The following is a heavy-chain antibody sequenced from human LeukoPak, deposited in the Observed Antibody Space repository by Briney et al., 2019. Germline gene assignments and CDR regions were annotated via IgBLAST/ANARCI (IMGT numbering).Heavy chain of an antibody. D-gene: IGHD2-15*01. CDR1: GGSISDYH. CDR3: ARHRAGYCSGGTCYRPNYFDY. Sequence: SETLSLTCTVSGGSISDYHWSWIRQPPGKGLEWIGYIYYSGTTNYNPSLKSRVTISVDTSKNQFSLKLSSVTAADTAVYYCARHRAGYCSGGTCYRPNYFDYWGQGTLATVSS. V-gene: IGHV4-59*08. CDR2: IYYSGTT. J-gene: IGHJ4*02.